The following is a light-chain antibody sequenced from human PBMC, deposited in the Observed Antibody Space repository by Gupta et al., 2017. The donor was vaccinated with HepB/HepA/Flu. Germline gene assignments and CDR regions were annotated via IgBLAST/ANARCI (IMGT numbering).Light chain of an antibody. J-gene: IGLJ3*02. V-gene: IGLV1-44*01. CDR1: SSNIGSNS. CDR3: AAWDENLNGRV. Sequence: QSVLTQPPSASGTPGQTVTISCSGSSSNIGSNSVNWYQQFPGTAPKLLIYVNDQRPSGVPDRFSGSKSGTSASLEIXGXQSQDEXHYYCAAWDENLNGRVFGGGTRLTVL. CDR2: VND.